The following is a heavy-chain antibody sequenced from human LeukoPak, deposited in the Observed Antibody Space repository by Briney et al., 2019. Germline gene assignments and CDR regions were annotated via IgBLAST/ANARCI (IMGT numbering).Heavy chain of an antibody. J-gene: IGHJ4*02. CDR2: INSDGSWT. Sequence: GGSLRLSCAAYGNYWMHWVRQAHGKGLVWVSHINSDGSWTSYADSVKGRFTISEDNAKNTVYLQMNSLRAEDTAVYYCVSFYETYWGRGTLVTVSS. V-gene: IGHV3-74*01. CDR3: VSFYETY. CDR1: GNYW. D-gene: IGHD2/OR15-2a*01.